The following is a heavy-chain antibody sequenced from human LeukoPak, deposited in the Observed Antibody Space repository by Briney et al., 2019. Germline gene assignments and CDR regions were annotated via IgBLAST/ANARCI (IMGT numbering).Heavy chain of an antibody. D-gene: IGHD4-11*01. CDR3: ARDLGLQRSGYMDV. J-gene: IGHJ6*03. Sequence: GGSLRLSCAASGFTFSSYRMNWVRQAPGKGLEWVSSISSSSSYIYYADSVKGRFTISRDNAKNSLYLQMNSLRAEDTAVYYCARDLGLQRSGYMDVWGKGTTVTVSS. CDR1: GFTFSSYR. CDR2: ISSSSSYI. V-gene: IGHV3-21*01.